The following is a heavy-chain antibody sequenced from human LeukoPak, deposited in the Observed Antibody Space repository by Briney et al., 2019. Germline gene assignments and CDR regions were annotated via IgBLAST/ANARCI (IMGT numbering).Heavy chain of an antibody. J-gene: IGHJ6*02. CDR1: GYTFTSYG. CDR2: ISAYNGNT. Sequence: ASVKVSCKASGYTFTSYGISWVRQAPGQGLEWMGWISAYNGNTNYAQKLQGRVTMTTDTSTSTAYMELRSLRSDDTAVYYCARMVRGVPYYYGMDVWGQGTTVTVSS. V-gene: IGHV1-18*01. CDR3: ARMVRGVPYYYGMDV. D-gene: IGHD3-10*01.